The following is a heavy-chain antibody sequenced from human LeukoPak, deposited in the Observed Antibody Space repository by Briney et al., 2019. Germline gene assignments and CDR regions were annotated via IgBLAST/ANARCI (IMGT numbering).Heavy chain of an antibody. D-gene: IGHD1-26*01. V-gene: IGHV4-34*01. Sequence: SETLSLTCAVYGGSFSGYYWSWIRQPPGKGLEWIGEINRSGSTNYNPSLKSRVTISVDTSKNQFSLKLSSVTAADTAVYYCARGKKGVVGATTLDYWDQGTLVTVSS. J-gene: IGHJ4*02. CDR2: INRSGST. CDR3: ARGKKGVVGATTLDY. CDR1: GGSFSGYY.